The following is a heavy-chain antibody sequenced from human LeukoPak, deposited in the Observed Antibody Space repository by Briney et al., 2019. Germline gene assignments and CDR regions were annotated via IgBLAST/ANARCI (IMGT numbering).Heavy chain of an antibody. CDR1: GGSISSYY. CDR2: IYYSGSA. CDR3: ARGEYSSGWYYFDY. Sequence: SETLSLTCTVSGGSISSYYWSWIRQPPGKGLEWIGYIYYSGSANYNPSLKSRVTISVDTSKNQFSLKLSSVTAADTAVYYCARGEYSSGWYYFDYWGQGTLVTVSS. J-gene: IGHJ4*02. D-gene: IGHD6-19*01. V-gene: IGHV4-59*01.